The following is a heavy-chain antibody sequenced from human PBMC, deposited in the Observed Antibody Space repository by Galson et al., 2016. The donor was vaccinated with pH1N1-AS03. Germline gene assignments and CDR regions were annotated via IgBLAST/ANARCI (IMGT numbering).Heavy chain of an antibody. V-gene: IGHV4-59*01. CDR3: ARGAYDILTGYCNSAPFDY. CDR1: GGSTSSYY. Sequence: SETLSLTCAVSGGSTSSYYWSWIRQPPGKGLEWIGYVYYNGITNYNPSLKSRVTISIDTSKNQFSLKLSSVTAADTAVYYCARGAYDILTGYCNSAPFDYWGRGTLITVSS. CDR2: VYYNGIT. D-gene: IGHD3-9*01. J-gene: IGHJ4*02.